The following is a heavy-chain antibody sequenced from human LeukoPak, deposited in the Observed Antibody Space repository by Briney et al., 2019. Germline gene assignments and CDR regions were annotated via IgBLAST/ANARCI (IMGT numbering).Heavy chain of an antibody. J-gene: IGHJ4*02. D-gene: IGHD6-13*01. CDR1: GFTFSRYD. CDR2: ISNDGGNK. V-gene: IGHV3-30*18. CDR3: AKDSEQLAYYFDY. Sequence: GGSLRLSCAASGFTFSRYDIHWVRQAPGKGLEWVAGISNDGGNKYYTESVKGRFTISRVNSKNTLYLQMNSLRAEDTAVYYCAKDSEQLAYYFDYWGQGTLVTVSS.